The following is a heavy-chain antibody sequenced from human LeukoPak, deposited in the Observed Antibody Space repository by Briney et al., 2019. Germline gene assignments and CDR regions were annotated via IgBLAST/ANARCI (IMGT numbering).Heavy chain of an antibody. J-gene: IGHJ4*02. D-gene: IGHD2-21*01. Sequence: SGPTLLNPTQTLTLTCTLSGVSLSTNGVGVGWMRQPPGQALEWLALIYRAEGKRYTSSLKNRLTITRGTSETEGVLTLTIMDPVGTGAYDCAYSQGGHIAAIPAPFDHWGQGTVGTLSS. V-gene: IGHV2-5*02. CDR1: GVSLSTNGVG. CDR2: IYRAEGK. CDR3: AYSQGGHIAAIPAPFDH.